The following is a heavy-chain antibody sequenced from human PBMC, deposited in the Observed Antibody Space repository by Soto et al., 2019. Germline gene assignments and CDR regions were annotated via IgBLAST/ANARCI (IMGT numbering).Heavy chain of an antibody. CDR2: INMDGSST. V-gene: IGHV3-74*01. CDR1: GFTFSGDW. J-gene: IGHJ4*02. Sequence: LRLSCAASGFTFSGDWMHWVRQGAGKGLVWVSRINMDGSSTNYADSVKGRFTISRDNAKNTLYLQMKSLRVDDTAVYYCARGPRGLYHHDYWGQGALVTVSS. D-gene: IGHD2-2*01. CDR3: ARGPRGLYHHDY.